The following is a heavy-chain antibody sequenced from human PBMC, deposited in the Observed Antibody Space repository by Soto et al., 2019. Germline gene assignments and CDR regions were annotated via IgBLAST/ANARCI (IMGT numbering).Heavy chain of an antibody. CDR2: IYWDDDK. V-gene: IGHV2-5*02. CDR3: AHTLYYDILTGYFWFDP. Sequence: QITLKESGPTLVKPTQTLTLTCTFSGFSLSTSGVGVGWIRQPPGKALEWLALIYWDDDKRYSPSLKSRLTITKDTSKNQVVLTMTNMEPVDTATYYCAHTLYYDILTGYFWFDPWGQGTLVTVSS. CDR1: GFSLSTSGVG. D-gene: IGHD3-9*01. J-gene: IGHJ5*02.